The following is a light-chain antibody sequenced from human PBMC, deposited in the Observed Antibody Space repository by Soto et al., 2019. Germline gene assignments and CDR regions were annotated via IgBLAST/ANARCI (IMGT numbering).Light chain of an antibody. V-gene: IGKV1-5*03. J-gene: IGKJ4*01. CDR1: QTITSW. CDR2: KAT. Sequence: DVLMTQSPSTLSASVGDRVTITCRASQTITSWLAWYQQKPGKAPKLLISKATTLESGVPSRFSGGGSGTEFTLTITSLQPDDFATYYCQQYRPDPLTFGGGTTVESK. CDR3: QQYRPDPLT.